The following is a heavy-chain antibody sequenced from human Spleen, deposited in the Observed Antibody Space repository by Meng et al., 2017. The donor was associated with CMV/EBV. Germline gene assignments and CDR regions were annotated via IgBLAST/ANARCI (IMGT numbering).Heavy chain of an antibody. J-gene: IGHJ6*02. Sequence: ASVKVSCKASGYTFTGYYMHWVRQAPGQGLEWMGWINPNSGGTNYAQKFQGRVTMTRDTSISTAYMELSRLRSDDTAVYYCARGLGYCSGASCSMRYGLDVWGQGTTVTVSS. CDR3: ARGLGYCSGASCSMRYGLDV. V-gene: IGHV1-2*02. CDR2: INPNSGGT. CDR1: GYTFTGYY. D-gene: IGHD2-15*01.